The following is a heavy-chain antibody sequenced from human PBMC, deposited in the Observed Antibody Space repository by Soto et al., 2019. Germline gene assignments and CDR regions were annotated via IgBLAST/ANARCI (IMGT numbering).Heavy chain of an antibody. CDR2: TRNRANSYTT. V-gene: IGHV3-72*01. Sequence: EVQLVESGGGLVQPGGSLRLSCAASGFTFSDHYMDWVRQAPGKGLEWVGRTRNRANSYTTEYAASVKGRFTISRDDSKNSLYLQMNSLKTEDTAVYYCVRAVYDSSGSYYFDYWGQGTLVTVSS. D-gene: IGHD3-22*01. J-gene: IGHJ4*02. CDR1: GFTFSDHY. CDR3: VRAVYDSSGSYYFDY.